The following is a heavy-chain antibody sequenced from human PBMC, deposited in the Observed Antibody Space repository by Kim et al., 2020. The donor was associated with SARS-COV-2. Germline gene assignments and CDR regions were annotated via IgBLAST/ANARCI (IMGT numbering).Heavy chain of an antibody. Sequence: ANYDQKFQGRVTITADKSTSTAYMELSSLRSEDTAVYYCARAYSSNWFDPWGQGTLVTVSS. CDR2: A. D-gene: IGHD5-18*01. V-gene: IGHV1-69*04. CDR3: ARAYSSNWFDP. J-gene: IGHJ5*02.